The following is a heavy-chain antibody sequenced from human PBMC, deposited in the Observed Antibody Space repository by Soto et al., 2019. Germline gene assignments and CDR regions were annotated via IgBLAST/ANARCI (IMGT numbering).Heavy chain of an antibody. D-gene: IGHD3-10*01. CDR3: ARDWYSSGSYYGFDY. Sequence: SETLSLTCTISRGSISSGDFYWSWIRQTPGKGLEWIGYIYHRGSTFYNPSLESRVTILVDTSKNQFSLKLSAVTAADTAVYYCARDWYSSGSYYGFDYWGQGTQVTVSS. V-gene: IGHV4-30-4*01. CDR1: RGSISSGDFY. CDR2: IYHRGST. J-gene: IGHJ4*02.